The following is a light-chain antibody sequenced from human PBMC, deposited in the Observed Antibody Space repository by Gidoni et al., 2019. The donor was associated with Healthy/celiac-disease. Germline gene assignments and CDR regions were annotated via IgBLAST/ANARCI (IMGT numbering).Light chain of an antibody. CDR3: CSYAGSLSV. J-gene: IGLJ1*01. V-gene: IGLV2-11*01. CDR1: SSDVGGYKY. CDR2: DVS. Sequence: QSALTHPRQVSGSPGQSVTISCTRTSSDVGGYKYVSWYQQHPGKGPRRMIYDVSKRPSGVPDRFSGSKSGNTAPLTISGLQAEDEADYYCCSYAGSLSVFGTGPKVTVL.